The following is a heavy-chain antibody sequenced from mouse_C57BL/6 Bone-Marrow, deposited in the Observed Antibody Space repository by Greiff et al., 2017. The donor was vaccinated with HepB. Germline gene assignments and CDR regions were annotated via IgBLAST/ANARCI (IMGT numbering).Heavy chain of an antibody. CDR2: IYPGDGDT. V-gene: IGHV1-82*01. CDR3: ARVFITTVVARYWYFDV. Sequence: VKLMESGPELVKPGASVKISCKASGYAFSSSWMNWVKQRPGKGLEWIGRIYPGDGDTNYNGKFKGKATLTADKSSSTAYMQLSSLTSEDSAVYFCARVFITTVVARYWYFDVWGTGTTVTVSS. CDR1: GYAFSSSW. D-gene: IGHD1-1*01. J-gene: IGHJ1*03.